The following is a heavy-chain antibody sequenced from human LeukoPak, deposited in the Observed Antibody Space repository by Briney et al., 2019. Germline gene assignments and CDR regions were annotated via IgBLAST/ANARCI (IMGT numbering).Heavy chain of an antibody. CDR3: ASRRGIVVVTAFDY. D-gene: IGHD2-21*02. V-gene: IGHV4-34*01. Sequence: KPSETLSLTCAVYGGSFSGYYWSWIRQPPGKGLERIGEINHSGSTNYNPSLKSRVTISVDTSKNQFSLKLSSVTAADTAVYYCASRRGIVVVTAFDYWGQGTLVTVSS. J-gene: IGHJ4*02. CDR1: GGSFSGYY. CDR2: INHSGST.